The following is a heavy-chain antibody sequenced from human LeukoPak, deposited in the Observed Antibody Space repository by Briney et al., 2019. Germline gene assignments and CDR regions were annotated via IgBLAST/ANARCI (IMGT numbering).Heavy chain of an antibody. D-gene: IGHD3-3*01. V-gene: IGHV3-23*01. Sequence: QPGGSLRLSCAASGFTFSSYTMSWVRQAPGKGLEWVSAISGSGGSTYYADSVKGRFTISRDNSKNTLYLQMNSLRAEDTAVYYCAKDFYDFWSGHDYWGQGTLVTVSS. CDR1: GFTFSSYT. CDR3: AKDFYDFWSGHDY. J-gene: IGHJ4*02. CDR2: ISGSGGST.